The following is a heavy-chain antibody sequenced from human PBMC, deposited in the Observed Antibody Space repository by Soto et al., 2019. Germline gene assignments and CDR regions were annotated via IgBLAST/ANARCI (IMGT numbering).Heavy chain of an antibody. V-gene: IGHV3-33*01. Sequence: QVQLVESGGGVVQPGRSLRLSCAASGFTFSSYGMHWVRQAPGKGLEWVAVIWYDGSNKYYADSVKGRFTISRDNSKNTLYLQMNSPRAEDTAVYYCARDSPMVRGNYYYYMDVWGKGTTVTVSS. CDR3: ARDSPMVRGNYYYYMDV. CDR1: GFTFSSYG. D-gene: IGHD3-10*01. J-gene: IGHJ6*03. CDR2: IWYDGSNK.